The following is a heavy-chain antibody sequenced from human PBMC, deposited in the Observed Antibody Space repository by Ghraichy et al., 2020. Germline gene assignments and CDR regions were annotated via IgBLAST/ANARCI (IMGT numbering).Heavy chain of an antibody. V-gene: IGHV4-59*01. J-gene: IGHJ6*02. CDR1: GDSLSSDY. CDR3: ARGVSVKYYGIDV. CDR2: TYYTRST. Sequence: SETLSLTCTVSGDSLSSDYWSWIRQPPGKGLECIGYTYYTRSTHYNPSLKSRLTISVDRSKNQISLRLRSVTAADTGVYYCARGVSVKYYGIDVWAQGTTVAVSS. D-gene: IGHD3-16*01.